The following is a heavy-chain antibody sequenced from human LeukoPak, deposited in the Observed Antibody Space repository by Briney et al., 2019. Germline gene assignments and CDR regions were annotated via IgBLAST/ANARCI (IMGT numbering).Heavy chain of an antibody. CDR1: GFTSSSFC. J-gene: IGHJ4*02. D-gene: IGHD2-15*01. CDR2: IRSDGTNE. V-gene: IGHV3-33*01. Sequence: GGSLRLPCVVSGFTSSSFCTHWVRQAPGKGLEWVAVIRSDGTNEYYADFVTGRFTISRDNATHSPYPQVNNQRAADTAMYYGARDAASNDYWGQGTWVTVSS. CDR3: ARDAASNDY.